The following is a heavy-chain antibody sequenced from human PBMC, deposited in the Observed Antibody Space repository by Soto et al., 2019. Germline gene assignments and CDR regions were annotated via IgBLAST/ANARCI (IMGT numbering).Heavy chain of an antibody. CDR2: IDPSDSYT. CDR1: GYSFTSYW. V-gene: IGHV5-10-1*01. Sequence: WESLKISCKGSGYSFTSYWISWVRQMPGKGLEWMGRIDPSDSYTNYSPSFQGHVTISADKSISTAYLQWSSLKASDTAMYYCARHTVTTKGDAFDISGQGTMVTLSS. CDR3: ARHTVTTKGDAFDI. J-gene: IGHJ3*02. D-gene: IGHD4-4*01.